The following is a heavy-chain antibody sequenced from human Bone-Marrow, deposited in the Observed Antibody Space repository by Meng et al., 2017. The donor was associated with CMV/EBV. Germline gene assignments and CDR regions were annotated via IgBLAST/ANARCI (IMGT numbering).Heavy chain of an antibody. V-gene: IGHV5-51*01. J-gene: IGHJ3*02. Sequence: KVSCKGSGYSFTSYWIGWVRQMPGKGLEWMGIIYPGDSDTRYSPSFQGQVTISADKSISTAYLQWSSLKASDTAMYYCARPRYSSSWTDAFDSWGQGTMVTVSS. CDR1: GYSFTSYW. D-gene: IGHD6-13*01. CDR2: IYPGDSDT. CDR3: ARPRYSSSWTDAFDS.